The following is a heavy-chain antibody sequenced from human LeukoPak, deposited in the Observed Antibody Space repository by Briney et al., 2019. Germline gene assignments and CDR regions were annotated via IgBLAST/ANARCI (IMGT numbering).Heavy chain of an antibody. CDR3: ARRYYYDSSGYYVFYYYGMDV. J-gene: IGHJ6*02. CDR2: MNPNSGNT. Sequence: ASVKVSCKASGYTFTSYDINWVRQATGQGLEWMGWMNPNSGNTGYAQKFQGRVTMTRNTSISTAYMELSSLRSEDTAVYYCARRYYYDSSGYYVFYYYGMDVWGQGTTVTVSS. V-gene: IGHV1-8*01. CDR1: GYTFTSYD. D-gene: IGHD3-22*01.